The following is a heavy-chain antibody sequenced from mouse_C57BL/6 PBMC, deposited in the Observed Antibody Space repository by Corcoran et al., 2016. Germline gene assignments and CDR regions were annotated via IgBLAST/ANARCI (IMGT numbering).Heavy chain of an antibody. CDR1: GSNIKDYY. CDR3: AYWYFDV. J-gene: IGHJ1*03. Sequence: EVKLQQSGAELVKPGASVKLSCTASGSNIKDYYMQWVKQRTEQGLEWIGRIDPEDGETKYAPKFQGKATITADTSSNTAYLQLSSLTSEDTAVYYCAYWYFDVWGTGTTVTVSA. V-gene: IGHV14-2*01. CDR2: IDPEDGET.